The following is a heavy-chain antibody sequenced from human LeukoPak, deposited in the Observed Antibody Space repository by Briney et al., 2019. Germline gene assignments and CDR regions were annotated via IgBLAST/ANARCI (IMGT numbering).Heavy chain of an antibody. D-gene: IGHD3-10*01. CDR2: ISYDGSNK. Sequence: GGSLRLSCAASGFTFSSYGMHWVRQAPGKGLEWVAVISYDGSNKYYADSVKGRFTISRDNSKNTLYLQMNSLRAEDTAVYYCAKDSISYYYGSGGYYFDYWGQETLVTVSS. V-gene: IGHV3-30*18. CDR1: GFTFSSYG. CDR3: AKDSISYYYGSGGYYFDY. J-gene: IGHJ4*02.